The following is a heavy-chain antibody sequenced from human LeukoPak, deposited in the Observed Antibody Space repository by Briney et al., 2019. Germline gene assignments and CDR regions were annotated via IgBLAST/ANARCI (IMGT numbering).Heavy chain of an antibody. CDR1: GGTFSSYA. Sequence: GASVKVSCKASGGTFSSYAISWVRQAPGQGLEWMGGIIPIFGTANYAQKFQGRVTMTRDTSTSTVYMELSSLRSEDTAVYYCASLGGNVNGNFDYWGQGTLVTVSS. V-gene: IGHV1-69*05. CDR2: IIPIFGTA. CDR3: ASLGGNVNGNFDY. D-gene: IGHD2-15*01. J-gene: IGHJ4*02.